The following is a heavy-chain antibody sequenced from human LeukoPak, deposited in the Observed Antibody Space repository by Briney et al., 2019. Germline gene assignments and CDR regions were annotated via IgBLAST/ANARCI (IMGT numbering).Heavy chain of an antibody. CDR1: GYSSTNYW. D-gene: IGHD4-11*01. Sequence: GESLKISCKGSGYSSTNYWIGWVRQMPGKGLEWMGIIYPGDSDTKYSPSFQGQVTISADKSISTAYLQWSSLKASDSAMYYCARWSLVYSNYAGYFGSWGQGTLVTVPS. V-gene: IGHV5-51*01. CDR2: IYPGDSDT. CDR3: ARWSLVYSNYAGYFGS. J-gene: IGHJ4*02.